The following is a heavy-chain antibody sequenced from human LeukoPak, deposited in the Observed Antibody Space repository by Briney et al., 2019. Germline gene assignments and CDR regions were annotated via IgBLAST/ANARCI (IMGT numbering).Heavy chain of an antibody. V-gene: IGHV1-8*01. CDR1: GYTFTSYD. D-gene: IGHD4-11*01. J-gene: IGHJ5*02. CDR2: MNPNSGNT. CDR3: ARLYDYSNYSYDQNWFDP. Sequence: ASVKASCKASGYTFTSYDINWGRQATGQRLEWMGWMNPNSGNTGYAQKFQGRVAMTRNTSISTAYMELSSLRSEDTAVYYCARLYDYSNYSYDQNWFDPWGQGTLVTVSS.